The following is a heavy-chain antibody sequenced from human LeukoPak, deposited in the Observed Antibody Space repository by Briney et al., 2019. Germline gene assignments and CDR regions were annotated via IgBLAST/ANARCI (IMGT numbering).Heavy chain of an antibody. CDR3: ARGFSDTENYGGDYFDY. Sequence: PSETLSLTCTVSGGSISSSSYYWGWIRQPPGKGLEWIGNIYYSGSTYYNPSLRSRVTISVDTSKNQFSLKLNSVSAADTAVYYCARGFSDTENYGGDYFDYWGQGTLVTVSS. D-gene: IGHD4-23*01. J-gene: IGHJ4*02. CDR1: GGSISSSSYY. V-gene: IGHV4-39*01. CDR2: IYYSGST.